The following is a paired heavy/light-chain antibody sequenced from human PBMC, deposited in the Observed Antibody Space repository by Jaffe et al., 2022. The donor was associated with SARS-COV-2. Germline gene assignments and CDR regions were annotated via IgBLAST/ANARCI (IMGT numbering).Heavy chain of an antibody. Sequence: EVQLVESGGDLVKPGGSLRLSCAASGFTFSNAWMSWVRQAPGKGLEWVGRIKSKSDGGTTDYAAPVKGRFTISRDDSKNTVNLQMDSLKSEDTALYYCTTDITSGNWRDAFDTWGQGTMVTVSS. J-gene: IGHJ3*02. CDR3: TTDITSGNWRDAFDT. D-gene: IGHD1-20*01. V-gene: IGHV3-15*01. CDR2: IKSKSDGGTT. CDR1: GFTFSNAW.
Light chain of an antibody. CDR3: HQSATFT. Sequence: ELVLTQSPDFQSVTPKEKVTITCRASQSIGTGVHWYQQKPSQSPKLLIKYASHSFSGVPSRFSGSGSGTDFTLTINGLEAEDAATYYCHQSATFTFGGGTKVEIE. J-gene: IGKJ4*01. CDR2: YAS. CDR1: QSIGTG. V-gene: IGKV6-21*01.